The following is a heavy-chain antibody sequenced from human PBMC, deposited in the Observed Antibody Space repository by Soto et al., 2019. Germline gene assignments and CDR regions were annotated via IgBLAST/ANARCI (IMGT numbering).Heavy chain of an antibody. Sequence: SVKVSCKASGGTFSSYAISWVRQAPGQGLEWMGGIIPIFGTANYAQKFQGRVTITADESTSTAYMELSSLRSEDTAVYYCAREGSDGYNYDYWGQGTLVTVSS. V-gene: IGHV1-69*13. CDR3: AREGSDGYNYDY. CDR1: GGTFSSYA. J-gene: IGHJ4*02. D-gene: IGHD5-12*01. CDR2: IIPIFGTA.